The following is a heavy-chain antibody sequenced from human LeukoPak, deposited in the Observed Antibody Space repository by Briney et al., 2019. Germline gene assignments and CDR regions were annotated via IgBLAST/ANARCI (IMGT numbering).Heavy chain of an antibody. CDR3: VKLRTGTATNFDY. CDR2: ISGSGGST. J-gene: IGHJ4*02. Sequence: YPGGSLRLSCAASGFTFSSYAMSWVRQAPGKGLEWVSVISGSGGSTYYADSVKGRFTISRDNSKDTLYVQMNSLRAEDTAIYYCVKLRTGTATNFDYWGQGTLVTVSS. V-gene: IGHV3-23*01. CDR1: GFTFSSYA. D-gene: IGHD1-1*01.